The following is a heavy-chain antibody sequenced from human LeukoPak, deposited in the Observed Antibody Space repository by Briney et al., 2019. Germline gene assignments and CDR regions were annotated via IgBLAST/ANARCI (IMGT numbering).Heavy chain of an antibody. J-gene: IGHJ3*01. V-gene: IGHV4-34*01. CDR1: GGSFSGYY. CDR2: INHNGTI. CDR3: ARRREVWDVTYGDGFDV. Sequence: SETLSLTCAVYGGSFSGYYWSCIRQPPAKRLEGIAEINHNGTINYNPSLHNRSTFSVDTSKNQVSLTLSSVTAAETAVYYCARRREVWDVTYGDGFDVWGQETMVTVSS. D-gene: IGHD1-26*01.